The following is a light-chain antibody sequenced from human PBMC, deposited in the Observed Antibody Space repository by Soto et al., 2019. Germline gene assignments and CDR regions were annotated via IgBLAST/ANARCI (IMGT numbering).Light chain of an antibody. CDR2: GAS. Sequence: EIVMTQSPATLSVSPGERATLSCRASQSVSSNLAWYQQKPGQAPRLLIYGASTRATDVPARFSGSGSGTEFTLTITSLQSEYVAVYYCQQYNNWPETFGQGTKVEIK. V-gene: IGKV3-15*01. CDR1: QSVSSN. CDR3: QQYNNWPET. J-gene: IGKJ1*01.